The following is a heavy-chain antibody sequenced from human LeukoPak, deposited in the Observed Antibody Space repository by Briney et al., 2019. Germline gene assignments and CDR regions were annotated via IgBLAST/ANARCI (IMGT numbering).Heavy chain of an antibody. Sequence: GGSLRVSCAASGFTFSSYAMSWVRQAPGKGLEWVSAISGSGGSTYYADSVKGRFTISRDNSKNTLYLQMNSLRAEDTAVYYCAKGATNGYSYGSSFDYWGQGTLVTVSS. CDR3: AKGATNGYSYGSSFDY. V-gene: IGHV3-23*01. CDR2: ISGSGGST. CDR1: GFTFSSYA. D-gene: IGHD5-18*01. J-gene: IGHJ4*02.